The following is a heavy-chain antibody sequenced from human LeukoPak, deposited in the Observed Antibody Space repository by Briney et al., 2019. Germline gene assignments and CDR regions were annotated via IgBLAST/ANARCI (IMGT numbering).Heavy chain of an antibody. D-gene: IGHD6-19*01. Sequence: GGSLRLSCEASGFTFGSYAMYWVRQAPGKGLEWVAGIFGSGGNAHYADSAKGRFTISRDNSKNTVYLQINSLRAEDTAVYYCGKTTTGYSSGQKPAWPVDYWGQGTLLTVSS. J-gene: IGHJ4*02. CDR3: GKTTTGYSSGQKPAWPVDY. CDR1: GFTFGSYA. CDR2: IFGSGGNA. V-gene: IGHV3-23*01.